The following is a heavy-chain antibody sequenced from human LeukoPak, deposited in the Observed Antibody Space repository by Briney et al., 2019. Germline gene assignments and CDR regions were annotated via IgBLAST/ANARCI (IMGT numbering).Heavy chain of an antibody. CDR3: AKDGFWSGYYSHMGY. CDR1: GFTFSNYA. J-gene: IGHJ4*02. V-gene: IGHV3-23*01. Sequence: GGSLRLSCAASGFTFSNYAMSWVRQAPGKGLEWVSAISGDGASAYYADSVKGRFTISRDNSKSTLYLQMNSLRAEDTAVYYCAKDGFWSGYYSHMGYWGQGTLVTVSS. CDR2: ISGDGASA. D-gene: IGHD3-3*01.